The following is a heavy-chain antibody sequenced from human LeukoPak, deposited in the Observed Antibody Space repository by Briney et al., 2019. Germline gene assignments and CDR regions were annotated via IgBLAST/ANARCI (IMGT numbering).Heavy chain of an antibody. CDR1: GFTFGSYA. J-gene: IGHJ4*02. D-gene: IGHD6-13*01. Sequence: SGGSLRLSCAASGFTFGSYAMSWVRQAPGKGLEWVSAISGSGGSTYYADSVKGRFTISRDNSKNTLYLQMNSLRAEDTAVYYCAKDTGYSSSWYSDYWGQGTLVTVSS. CDR3: AKDTGYSSSWYSDY. V-gene: IGHV3-23*01. CDR2: ISGSGGST.